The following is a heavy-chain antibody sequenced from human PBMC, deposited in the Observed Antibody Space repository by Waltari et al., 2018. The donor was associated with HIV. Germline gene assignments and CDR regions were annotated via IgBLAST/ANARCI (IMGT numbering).Heavy chain of an antibody. D-gene: IGHD2-21*02. CDR1: GGSISSSSYY. J-gene: IGHJ4*02. CDR3: ARHVLAYCGGDCYPPFDY. Sequence: QLQLQESGPGLVKPSETLSLTCTVSGGSISSSSYYWGWIRQPPGKGLEWIGSIYYSGSTYHNPSLKSRVTISVDTSKNQFSLKLSSVTAADTAVYYCARHVLAYCGGDCYPPFDYWGQGTLVTVSS. V-gene: IGHV4-39*01. CDR2: IYYSGST.